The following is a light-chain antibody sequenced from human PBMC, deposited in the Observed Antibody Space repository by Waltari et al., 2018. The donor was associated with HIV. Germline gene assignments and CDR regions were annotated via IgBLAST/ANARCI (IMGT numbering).Light chain of an antibody. J-gene: IGLJ3*02. CDR3: SSLTLTHSVL. CDR2: SVS. Sequence: QSALAQPASVAGSPGQSITISCTGSISDIGLYDFGSWYQQYPGNAPRRLIFSVSSRPSGISDRFSGFKSHNTATLTISDLQPEDEADYYCSSLTLTHSVLFGGGTRLTVL. V-gene: IGLV2-14*03. CDR1: ISDIGLYDF.